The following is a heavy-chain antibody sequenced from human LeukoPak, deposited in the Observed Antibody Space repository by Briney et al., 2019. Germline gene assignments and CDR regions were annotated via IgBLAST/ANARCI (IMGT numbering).Heavy chain of an antibody. CDR1: AFTFSSYA. CDR2: ISGGGGST. J-gene: IGHJ5*02. Sequence: GGSLRLSCAASAFTFSSYAMNWVRQAPGKGLEWVSGISGGGGSTYYADSVKGRFTISRDNSKNTLYLQMDNLRAEDTALYYCAKGSGINHYHWIDPWGQGTLVTVSS. CDR3: AKGSGINHYHWIDP. V-gene: IGHV3-23*01. D-gene: IGHD1-14*01.